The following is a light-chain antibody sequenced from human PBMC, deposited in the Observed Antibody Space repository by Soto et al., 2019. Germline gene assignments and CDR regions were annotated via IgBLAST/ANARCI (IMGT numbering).Light chain of an antibody. CDR1: QSVSSN. Sequence: EIVMTQSPATLSVSPGERATLSCRASQSVSSNLAWYQQKPGQAPRLLIYGASTRATGIPARFSGSGSGTEFTLTINGLQSEDFEVYYCQQYNNWLATFGQGTKVEIK. CDR3: QQYNNWLAT. CDR2: GAS. V-gene: IGKV3-15*01. J-gene: IGKJ1*01.